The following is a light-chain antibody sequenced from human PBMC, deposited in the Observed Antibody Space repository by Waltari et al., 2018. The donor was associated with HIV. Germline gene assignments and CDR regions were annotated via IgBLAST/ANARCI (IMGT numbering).Light chain of an antibody. CDR1: ALPNQY. V-gene: IGLV3-25*03. CDR2: KDS. CDR3: QSADSSGNYQV. J-gene: IGLJ3*02. Sequence: SYELTQPPSVSVPPGQTARITCSGDALPNQYAYWYQQKPGQAPVLVIYKDSERPSGIPERFSGSSSGTTVTLTISGVQAEDEADYYCQSADSSGNYQVFGGGTKLTVL.